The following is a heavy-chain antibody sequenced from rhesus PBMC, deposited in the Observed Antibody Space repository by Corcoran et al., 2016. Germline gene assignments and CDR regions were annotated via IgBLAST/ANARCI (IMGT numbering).Heavy chain of an antibody. Sequence: QVTLKESGPALVKPTQTLTLTCTFSGFSISTTGAHVGWIRQPPGTAMEWLATIYCNDGKYYITSPKSRLTISTDTSKNQVVLTMTNMDPVDTATYYCARAPHPSGTTFGYWGQGVLVTVSS. V-gene: IGHV2-95*01. J-gene: IGHJ4*01. CDR3: ARAPHPSGTTFGY. CDR1: GFSISTTGAH. D-gene: IGHD1-20*01. CDR2: IYCNDGK.